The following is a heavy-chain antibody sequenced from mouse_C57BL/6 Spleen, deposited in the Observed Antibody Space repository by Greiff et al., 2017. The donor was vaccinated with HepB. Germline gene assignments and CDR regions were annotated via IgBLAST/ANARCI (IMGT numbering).Heavy chain of an antibody. CDR3: ARDSLYAMDY. CDR1: GFTFSDYG. V-gene: IGHV5-17*01. CDR2: ISSGSSTI. J-gene: IGHJ4*01. Sequence: DVKLQESGGGLVKPGGSLKLSCAASGFTFSDYGMHWVRQAPEKGLEWVAYISSGSSTIYYADTVKGRFTISRDNAKNTLFLQMTSLRSEDTAMYYCARDSLYAMDYWGQGTSVTVSS.